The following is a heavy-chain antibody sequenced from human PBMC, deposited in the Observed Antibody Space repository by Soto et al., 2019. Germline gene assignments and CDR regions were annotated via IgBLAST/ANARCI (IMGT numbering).Heavy chain of an antibody. CDR2: ASYDGTYK. Sequence: QVELVESGGGVVRPGKSLTVSCTGSGFVFGGFGMHWVRQTPGKGLEWVGMASYDGTYKYFADSVKGRFTISRDNGMNTVYLQMDNLRLEDTALYYCARGGYVLDYWGRGTLVTVSS. CDR3: ARGGYVLDY. CDR1: GFVFGGFG. J-gene: IGHJ4*02. V-gene: IGHV3-30*03. D-gene: IGHD6-13*01.